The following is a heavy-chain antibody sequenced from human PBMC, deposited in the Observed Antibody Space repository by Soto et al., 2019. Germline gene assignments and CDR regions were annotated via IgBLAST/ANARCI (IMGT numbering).Heavy chain of an antibody. CDR2: ISYDGSNK. V-gene: IGHV3-30*18. D-gene: IGHD6-6*01. Sequence: ESGGGVVQPGRSLRLSCAASGFTFSSSGMHWVRQAPGKGLEWVAVISYDGSNKYYADSVKGRFTISRDNSKNTLYLQMNSLRAEDTAVYYCAKSARSSSSHFDYWGQGTLVTVSS. CDR1: GFTFSSSG. CDR3: AKSARSSSSHFDY. J-gene: IGHJ4*02.